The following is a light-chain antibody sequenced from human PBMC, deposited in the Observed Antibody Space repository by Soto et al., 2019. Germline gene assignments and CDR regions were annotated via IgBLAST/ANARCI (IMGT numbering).Light chain of an antibody. CDR3: QVWDSSTVV. CDR2: RDT. CDR1: NIGSKN. V-gene: IGLV3-9*01. J-gene: IGLJ3*02. Sequence: SSELTQPLSVSVALGQTDRITCGGNNIGSKNVHWYQLNPGQAPVLVIYRDTNRPSGIPERFSGSNSGNTATLAISGAQVGDDADYYCQVWDSSTVVFGGGTKVTVL.